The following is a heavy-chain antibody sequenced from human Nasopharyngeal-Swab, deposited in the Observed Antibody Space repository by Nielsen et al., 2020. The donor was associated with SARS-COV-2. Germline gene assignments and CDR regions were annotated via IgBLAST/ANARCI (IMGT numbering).Heavy chain of an antibody. CDR3: AKGNVTLIRGVIENYYYYGMDV. V-gene: IGHV1-69*01. CDR2: IIPIFGTA. J-gene: IGHJ6*02. Sequence: WVRQAPGQGLEWMGGIIPIFGTAKYAQKFQGRVTITADESTSTAYMELSSLRSEDTAVYYCAKGNVTLIRGVIENYYYYGMDVWGQGTTVTRLL. D-gene: IGHD3-10*01.